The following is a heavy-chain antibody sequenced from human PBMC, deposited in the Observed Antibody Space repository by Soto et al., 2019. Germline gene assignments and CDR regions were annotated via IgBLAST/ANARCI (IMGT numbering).Heavy chain of an antibody. V-gene: IGHV5-51*01. CDR2: IYPGDSDT. CDR1: GYSFTSYW. D-gene: IGHD3-9*01. J-gene: IGHJ4*02. CDR3: ARRATYYDILTGYYNVEYFDY. Sequence: PGESLKISCKGSGYSFTSYWIGWVRQMPGKGLEWMGIIYPGDSDTRYSPSLQGQVTISADKSISTAYLQWSSLKASDTAMYYCARRATYYDILTGYYNVEYFDYWGQGTLVTVSS.